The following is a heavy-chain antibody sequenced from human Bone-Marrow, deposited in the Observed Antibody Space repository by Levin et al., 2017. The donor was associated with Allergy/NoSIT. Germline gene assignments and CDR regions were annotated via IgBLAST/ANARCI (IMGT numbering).Heavy chain of an antibody. CDR1: SYTFVGYF. D-gene: IGHD3/OR15-3a*01. J-gene: IGHJ4*02. CDR2: INPKSGAA. CDR3: ARGRGSTVFGLSGDFEY. V-gene: IGHV1-2*06. Sequence: ASVKVSCKTSSYTFVGYFIHWVRQAPGQGLEWMGRINPKSGAAVSAQRFQGRVTMTRDTYKNTAYMELSSLTFDDTATYYCARGRGSTVFGLSGDFEYWGQGTLVTVPS.